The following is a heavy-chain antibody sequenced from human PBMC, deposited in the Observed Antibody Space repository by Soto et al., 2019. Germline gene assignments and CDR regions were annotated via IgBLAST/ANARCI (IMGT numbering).Heavy chain of an antibody. CDR3: ARDPPGLYQFDY. D-gene: IGHD3-16*02. CDR2: INLNNGKT. V-gene: IGHV1-18*04. CDR1: GYTFTRYG. J-gene: IGHJ4*02. Sequence: QVQLVQSGAEVKKPGASVKVSCKASGYTFTRYGISWVRQAPGQGLEWMGWINLNNGKTDYQRRLQGRVTMTTATYTTTVYMELRNLRPDDTAMYYCARDPPGLYQFDYWGQGTLVTVSS.